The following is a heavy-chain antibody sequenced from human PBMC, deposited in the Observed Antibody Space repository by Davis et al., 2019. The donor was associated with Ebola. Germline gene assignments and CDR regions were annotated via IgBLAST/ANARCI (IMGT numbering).Heavy chain of an antibody. CDR1: GFTFSSYW. V-gene: IGHV3-74*01. CDR3: ARDSGIAAARGAFDI. D-gene: IGHD6-13*01. CDR2: INSDGSST. Sequence: PGGSLRLSCAASGFTFSSYWMHWVRQAPGKGLVWVSRINSDGSSTSYADSVKGRFTISRDNAKNTLYLQMNSLRAEDTAVYYCARDSGIAAARGAFDIWGQGTMVTVSS. J-gene: IGHJ3*02.